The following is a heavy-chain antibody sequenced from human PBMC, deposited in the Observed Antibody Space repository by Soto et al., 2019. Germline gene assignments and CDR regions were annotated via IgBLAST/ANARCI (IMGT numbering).Heavy chain of an antibody. CDR2: IYSGGST. J-gene: IGHJ3*02. CDR1: GFTVSSNY. Sequence: GGSLRLSCAASGFTVSSNYMSWVRQAPGKGLEWVSVIYSGGSTYYADSVKGRFTISRDNSKNTLYLQMNSLRAEDTAVYYCAREGLMVRGVMYAFDIWGQGTMVTVSS. D-gene: IGHD3-10*01. V-gene: IGHV3-53*01. CDR3: AREGLMVRGVMYAFDI.